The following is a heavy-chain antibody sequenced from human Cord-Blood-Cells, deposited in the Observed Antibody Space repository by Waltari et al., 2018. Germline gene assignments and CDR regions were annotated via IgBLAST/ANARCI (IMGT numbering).Heavy chain of an antibody. CDR1: GYTFTGYY. CDR3: ARGWRQLGRDAFDS. V-gene: IGHV1-2*02. CDR2: INPNSGGT. J-gene: IGHJ3*02. D-gene: IGHD7-27*01. Sequence: QVQLVQSGAEVKKPGASVKVSCKASGYTFTGYYMHWVRQAPGKGLEWVGWINPNSGGTNNAQKFQGRLTMTGETSISTAYMELSRLRSDDTAVYYCARGWRQLGRDAFDSWGQGTMVTVSS.